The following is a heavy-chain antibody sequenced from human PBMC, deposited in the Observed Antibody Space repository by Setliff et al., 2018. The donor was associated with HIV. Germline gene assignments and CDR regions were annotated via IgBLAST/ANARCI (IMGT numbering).Heavy chain of an antibody. CDR3: ARAGVLRYPAAWFDP. CDR2: IAPNSGCT. J-gene: IGHJ5*02. V-gene: IGHV1-2*02. Sequence: ASVKVSCQASGYTFTDYYMHWVRQAPGQGLEWMGWIAPNSGCTGYAENFQGRVTLTRDTSISTAYMELSRLRSDDTAVYYCARAGVLRYPAAWFDPWGQGTLVTVSS. CDR1: GYTFTDYY. D-gene: IGHD3-9*01.